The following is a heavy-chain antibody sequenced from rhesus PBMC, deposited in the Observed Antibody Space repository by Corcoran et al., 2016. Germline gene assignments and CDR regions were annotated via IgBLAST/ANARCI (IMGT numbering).Heavy chain of an antibody. D-gene: IGHD4-29*01. CDR2: IYGRGSST. J-gene: IGHJ4*01. Sequence: QLQLQESGPGLVKPSETLSVTCAVSGGSISSSYWSWIRQAPGKGLEWIGYIYGRGSSTTYTPSLKSRVTLSVDTSKTQFSLKLSSVTAADTAVYYCARWRDYGYWGQGVLVTVSS. CDR1: GGSISSSY. CDR3: ARWRDYGY. V-gene: IGHV4-169*01.